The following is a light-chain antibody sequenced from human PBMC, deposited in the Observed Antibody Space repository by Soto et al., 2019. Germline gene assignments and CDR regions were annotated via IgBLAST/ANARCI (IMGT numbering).Light chain of an antibody. CDR2: AAS. V-gene: IGKV1-39*01. CDR1: QSISSY. CDR3: QQSYSTPLT. Sequence: DIQMTQPPSSVSASVGDRVTITCRASQSISSYLNWYQQKPGKAPKLLIYAASSLQSGVPSRFSGSGSGTDFTLTISRLQPEDFATYYCQQSYSTPLTFGGGTKVDIK. J-gene: IGKJ4*01.